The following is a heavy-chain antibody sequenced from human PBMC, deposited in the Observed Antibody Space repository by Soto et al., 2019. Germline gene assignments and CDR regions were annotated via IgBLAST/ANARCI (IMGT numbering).Heavy chain of an antibody. Sequence: QVHLVQSGAEMKKPGSSVKVSCKVSGGDLTNSGISWVRQAPGQGLEWMGGIFPLLGMVDYSQKFQGRVTINSDESTNTAYMDLASLRSDDSAVYYGAKGDGAGFKSWGQGTLVIVAS. V-gene: IGHV1-69*04. CDR1: GGDLTNSG. J-gene: IGHJ4*02. CDR3: AKGDGAGFKS. D-gene: IGHD6-13*01. CDR2: IFPLLGMV.